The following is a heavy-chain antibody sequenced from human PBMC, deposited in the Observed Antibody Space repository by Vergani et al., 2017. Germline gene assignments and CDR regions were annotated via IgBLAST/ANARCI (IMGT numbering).Heavy chain of an antibody. D-gene: IGHD2-2*02. CDR1: GDSISSNNC. CDR3: ATIGYRRWGYYFDY. CDR2: ICHTEDT. V-gene: IGHV4-4*03. Sequence: QVQLQESGPGLVKPPGTLSLTCAFSGDSISSNNCWTWVRQPPGKGLDWIGEICHTEDTKYSPSLKSRVTVSVDESRNLFSLRLNSVTAADTAVYYCATIGYRRWGYYFDYWGQGILVTVSS. J-gene: IGHJ4*02.